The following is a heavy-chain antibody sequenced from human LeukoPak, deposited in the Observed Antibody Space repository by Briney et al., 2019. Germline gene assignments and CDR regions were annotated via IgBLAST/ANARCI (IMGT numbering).Heavy chain of an antibody. CDR1: GYTFTGYY. D-gene: IGHD2-21*02. J-gene: IGHJ4*02. V-gene: IGHV1-2*02. CDR2: INPNTGVT. CDR3: ARSYCGGDCYWTIDY. Sequence: ASVTVSCKASGYTFTGYYMHWVRQAPGQGLTWMGWINPNTGVTNYAQKFQGRVTMTRATSINTAYMELDRLTSDDTAIYYCARSYCGGDCYWTIDYWGQGTLVTASS.